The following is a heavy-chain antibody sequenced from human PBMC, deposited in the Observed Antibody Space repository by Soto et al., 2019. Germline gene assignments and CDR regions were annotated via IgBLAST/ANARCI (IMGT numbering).Heavy chain of an antibody. CDR3: AKPRSQGVRGARDAFDI. CDR2: ISWNSGSI. J-gene: IGHJ3*02. V-gene: IGHV3-9*01. Sequence: GGSLRLSCAASGFTFDDYAMHWVRQAPGKGLEWVSGISWNSGSIGYADSVKGRFTISRDNAKNSLYLQMNSLRAEDTALYYCAKPRSQGVRGARDAFDIWGQGTMVTVSS. CDR1: GFTFDDYA. D-gene: IGHD3-10*01.